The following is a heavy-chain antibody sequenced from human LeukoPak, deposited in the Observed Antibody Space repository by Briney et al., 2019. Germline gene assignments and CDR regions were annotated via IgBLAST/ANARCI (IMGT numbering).Heavy chain of an antibody. CDR2: LSGHSIAT. J-gene: IGHJ5*02. CDR3: ARTRSWCFDP. D-gene: IGHD4/OR15-4a*01. Sequence: PGGSLRLSCAASGFTFSSYAMTWVRQAPGRGLEWVSSLSGHSIATHYADSVKGRFTISRDNSKNTLYLQLNSLRAEDTAVYYCARTRSWCFDPWGQGTLVTVSS. CDR1: GFTFSSYA. V-gene: IGHV3-23*01.